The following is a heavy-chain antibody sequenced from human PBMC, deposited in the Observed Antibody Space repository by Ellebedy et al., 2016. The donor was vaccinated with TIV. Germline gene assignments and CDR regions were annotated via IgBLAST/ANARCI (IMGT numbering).Heavy chain of an antibody. CDR3: ARDDFWSGYWYMDV. CDR1: GFTFSDYY. CDR2: ISSSGSTI. J-gene: IGHJ6*03. D-gene: IGHD3-3*01. V-gene: IGHV3-11*01. Sequence: GGSLRLXCAASGFTFSDYYMSWIRQAPGKGLEWVSYISSSGSTIYYADSVKGRFTISRDNAKNSLYLQMNSLRAEDTAVYYCARDDFWSGYWYMDVWGKGTTVTVSS.